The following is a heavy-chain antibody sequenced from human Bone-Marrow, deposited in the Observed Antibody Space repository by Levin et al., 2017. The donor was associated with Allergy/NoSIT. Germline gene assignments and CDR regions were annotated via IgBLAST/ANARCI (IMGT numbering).Heavy chain of an antibody. Sequence: SQTLSLTCTVSGASIDYGDYYWSWIRQPPGKGLEYIGHIYYSGNSYYNPSLKSRLALSVDTSKNQFSLKLNSVTAADTAIYYCARESTRGLWFGGLDYWGQGALVTVSS. CDR3: ARESTRGLWFGGLDY. D-gene: IGHD3-10*01. CDR2: IYYSGNS. V-gene: IGHV4-30-4*01. J-gene: IGHJ4*02. CDR1: GASIDYGDYY.